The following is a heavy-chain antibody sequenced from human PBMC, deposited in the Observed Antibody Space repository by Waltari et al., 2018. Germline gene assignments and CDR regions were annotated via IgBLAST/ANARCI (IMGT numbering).Heavy chain of an antibody. CDR3: AISPLYHGSGSYYNGAG. V-gene: IGHV1-8*01. CDR2: MNPNSGNT. CDR1: GYSFTYYW. J-gene: IGHJ4*02. Sequence: VQLVQSGAEVKRPGESLQISCKVSGYSFTYYWIAWVRQMTGKGLEWVGWMNPNSGNTGYAQKFQGRVTMTRNTSISTAYMELSSLRSEDTAVYYCAISPLYHGSGSYYNGAGWGQGTLVTVSS. D-gene: IGHD3-10*01.